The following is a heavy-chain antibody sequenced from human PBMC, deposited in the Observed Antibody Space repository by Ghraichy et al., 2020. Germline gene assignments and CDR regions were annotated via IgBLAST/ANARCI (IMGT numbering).Heavy chain of an antibody. D-gene: IGHD3-22*01. CDR3: ARFHSSGYYCDS. J-gene: IGHJ5*01. CDR2: ISSTGSTI. V-gene: IGHV3-48*01. Sequence: GESLNISCAASGFTFSFYSMNWVRQAPGKGLEWVSYISSTGSTIYYADSLKGRFTISRDNAKNSLYLQMTSLRAEDTAVYYCARFHSSGYYCDSWGQGTLVTVSS. CDR1: GFTFSFYS.